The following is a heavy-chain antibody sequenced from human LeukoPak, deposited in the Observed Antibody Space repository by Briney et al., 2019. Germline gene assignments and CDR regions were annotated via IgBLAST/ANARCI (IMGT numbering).Heavy chain of an antibody. Sequence: SETLSLTCAVYGGSFSGYYWSWIRQPPGKGLEWIGYIYTSGSTNYNPSLKSRVTISVDTSKNQFSLKLSSVTAADTAVYYCARHGVKYSSLGYFDYWGQGTLVTVSS. CDR2: IYTSGST. D-gene: IGHD6-6*01. CDR3: ARHGVKYSSLGYFDY. V-gene: IGHV4-4*09. J-gene: IGHJ4*02. CDR1: GGSFSGYY.